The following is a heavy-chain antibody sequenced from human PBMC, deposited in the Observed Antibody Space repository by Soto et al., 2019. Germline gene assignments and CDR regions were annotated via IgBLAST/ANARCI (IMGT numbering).Heavy chain of an antibody. Sequence: QVQLVQSGAEVKKPGSSVKVSCKASGGTFSSYAISWVRQAPGQGLEWMGGIIPIFGTANYAQKFQGRGTINADESTSTAYMELRSLRSEDTAVYYCARVPTNFLVTAMDDDAFDIWGQWTMVTVSS. D-gene: IGHD2-21*02. J-gene: IGHJ3*02. V-gene: IGHV1-69*01. CDR1: GGTFSSYA. CDR3: ARVPTNFLVTAMDDDAFDI. CDR2: IIPIFGTA.